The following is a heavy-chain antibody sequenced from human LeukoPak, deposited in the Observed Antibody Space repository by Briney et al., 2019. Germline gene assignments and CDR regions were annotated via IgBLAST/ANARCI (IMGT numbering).Heavy chain of an antibody. CDR3: ATSGTYRFDY. V-gene: IGHV3-23*01. CDR1: GFTFSNYA. D-gene: IGHD1-26*01. J-gene: IGHJ4*02. CDR2: ISGAGGST. Sequence: GGSLRLSCAASGFTFSNYAMSWVRQAPGKGLEWVSGISGAGGSTYYADSVKGRFTISRDNAKNSLYLQMNSLKDGDTAVYYCATSGTYRFDYWGQGTLLTVSS.